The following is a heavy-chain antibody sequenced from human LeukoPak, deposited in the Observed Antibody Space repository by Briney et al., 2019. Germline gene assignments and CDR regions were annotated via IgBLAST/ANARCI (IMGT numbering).Heavy chain of an antibody. CDR2: FDPEDGET. D-gene: IGHD6-13*01. CDR1: GYTLTELS. CDR3: ATLPHSIAAADFDY. Sequence: EASVKVSCKVSGYTLTELSMHWVRQAPGKGLEWMGGFDPEDGETIYAQKFQGRVTMTEDTSTDTAYMELSSLRSEDTAVYYCATLPHSIAAADFDYWGQGTLVTVSS. V-gene: IGHV1-24*01. J-gene: IGHJ4*02.